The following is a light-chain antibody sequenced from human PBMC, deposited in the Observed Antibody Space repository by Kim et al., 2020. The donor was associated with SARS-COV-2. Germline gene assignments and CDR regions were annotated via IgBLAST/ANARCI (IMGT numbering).Light chain of an antibody. Sequence: GTTVTISCSVSSSIIERIYVYWCQQFPGTAPKFVVSENTGRPSGVPDRFSGSKSGASASLAISGLRSEDEADYYCVVWDDGLGGWVFGGGTQLTVL. V-gene: IGLV1-47*01. CDR1: SSIIERIY. CDR2: ENT. J-gene: IGLJ3*02. CDR3: VVWDDGLGGWV.